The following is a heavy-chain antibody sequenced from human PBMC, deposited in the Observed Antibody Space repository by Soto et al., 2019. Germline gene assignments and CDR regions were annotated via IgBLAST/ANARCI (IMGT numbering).Heavy chain of an antibody. Sequence: SETLSLTCAVSGGSISSSNWWSWVRQRPGKGLEWIGEIYHSGSTNYNPSLKSRVTISVDKSKNQFSLKLSSVTAADTAVYYCARVPAYDYVWGNYGMDVWGQGTTVTVSS. CDR3: ARVPAYDYVWGNYGMDV. CDR2: IYHSGST. D-gene: IGHD3-16*01. J-gene: IGHJ6*02. V-gene: IGHV4-4*02. CDR1: GGSISSSNW.